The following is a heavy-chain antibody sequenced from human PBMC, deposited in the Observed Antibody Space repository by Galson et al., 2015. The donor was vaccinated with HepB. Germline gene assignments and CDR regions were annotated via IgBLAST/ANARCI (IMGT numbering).Heavy chain of an antibody. CDR3: ARVSVPGTPWGKNWYLDL. CDR1: GFTLSTYW. V-gene: IGHV3-74*01. Sequence: SLRLSCAASGFTLSTYWMHWVRQAPGKGLVWVSRLNSDGSSTAYADSVKGRFTISRDNTKNTVYLQMNSLRAEDTAVYYCARVSVPGTPWGKNWYLDLWGRGTLVTVSS. D-gene: IGHD6-19*01. J-gene: IGHJ2*01. CDR2: LNSDGSST.